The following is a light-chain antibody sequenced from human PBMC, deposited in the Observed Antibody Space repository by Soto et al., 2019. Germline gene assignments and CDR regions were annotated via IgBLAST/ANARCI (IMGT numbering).Light chain of an antibody. CDR1: SSDIGGSNY. J-gene: IGLJ1*01. CDR2: GVS. Sequence: QSALTQPASVSGSPGQSITISCAGTSSDIGGSNYVSWYQQHPGKAPKLMIYGVSNRPSGVSNRFSGSKSGNTASLTISWLQAEDEADYFCYSSRSSSSTFYVFGTGTKLTVL. V-gene: IGLV2-14*03. CDR3: YSSRSSSSTFYV.